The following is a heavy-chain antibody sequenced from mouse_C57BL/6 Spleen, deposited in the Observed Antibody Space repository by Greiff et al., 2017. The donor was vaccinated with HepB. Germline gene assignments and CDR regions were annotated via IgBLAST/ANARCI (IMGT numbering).Heavy chain of an antibody. CDR3: ARDYDGYLGFWYFDV. CDR1: GFTFSDYG. Sequence: EVQGVESGGGLVKPGGSLKLSCAASGFTFSDYGMHWVRQAPEKGLEWVAYISSGSSTIYYADTVKGRFTISRDNAKNTLFLQMTSLRSEDTAMYYCARDYDGYLGFWYFDVWGTGTTVTVSS. V-gene: IGHV5-17*01. D-gene: IGHD2-3*01. CDR2: ISSGSSTI. J-gene: IGHJ1*03.